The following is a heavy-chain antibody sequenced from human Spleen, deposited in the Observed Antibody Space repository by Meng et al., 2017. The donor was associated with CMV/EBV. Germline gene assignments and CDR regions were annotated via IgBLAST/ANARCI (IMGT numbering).Heavy chain of an antibody. CDR2: ISGSGGST. V-gene: IGHV3-23*01. CDR1: GFTFSDHY. Sequence: GGSLRLSCAASGFTFSDHYVDWVRQAPGKGLEWVSAISGSGGSTYYADSVKGRFTISRDNSKNTLYLQMNSLRAEDTAVYYCAKDSTYSAWGQGTLVTVSS. J-gene: IGHJ5*02. CDR3: AKDSTYSA. D-gene: IGHD6-13*01.